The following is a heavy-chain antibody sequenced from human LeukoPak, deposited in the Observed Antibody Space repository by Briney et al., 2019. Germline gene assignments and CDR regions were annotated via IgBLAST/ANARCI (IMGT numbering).Heavy chain of an antibody. J-gene: IGHJ4*02. CDR1: GFTFSSYT. CDR2: TTSSGKTI. CDR3: ARQSTCSDNCYYRHFDL. V-gene: IGHV3-48*01. Sequence: GGSLRLSCAASGFTFSSYTMNWVRQAPGKRLDWVSCTTSSGKTIYYGDSVEGRFTISRDNAKNSLYLQMSSLRAEDTAVYYCARQSTCSDNCYYRHFDLWGQGTMVTVSS. D-gene: IGHD2-21*01.